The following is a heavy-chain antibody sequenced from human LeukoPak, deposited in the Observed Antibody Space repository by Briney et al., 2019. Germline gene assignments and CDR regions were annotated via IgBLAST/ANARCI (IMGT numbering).Heavy chain of an antibody. CDR2: IHPGRGDT. CDR1: GYTFTDYY. V-gene: IGHV1-2*02. CDR3: ARDHNWGPDY. Sequence: ASVKVSCQALGYTFTDYYFHCLRQAPGQGIEWMGWIHPGRGDTNIAQKFQGRVSLTRDMSISTAYMELSRLTSDDTAVYYCARDHNWGPDYWGQGTLVSVSS. D-gene: IGHD7-27*01. J-gene: IGHJ4*02.